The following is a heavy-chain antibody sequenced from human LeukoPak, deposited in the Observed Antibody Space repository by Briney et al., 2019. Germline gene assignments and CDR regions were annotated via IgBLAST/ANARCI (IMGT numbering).Heavy chain of an antibody. J-gene: IGHJ4*02. CDR1: GYTFTSYG. CDR2: ISAYNGNT. D-gene: IGHD6-19*01. Sequence: ASVKVSCKASGYTFTSYGISWVRQAPGQGLEWMGWISAYNGNTNYAQKLKGRVTMTTDTSTSTAYMELRSLRSDDTAVYYCARVSRPIAVASPGPFYYFDYWGQGTLVTVSS. V-gene: IGHV1-18*01. CDR3: ARVSRPIAVASPGPFYYFDY.